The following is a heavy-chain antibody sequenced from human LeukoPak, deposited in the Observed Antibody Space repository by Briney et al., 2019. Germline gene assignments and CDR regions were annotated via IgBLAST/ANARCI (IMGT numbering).Heavy chain of an antibody. CDR2: IGSTGRII. D-gene: IGHD2-15*01. CDR3: ARRWPPDY. CDR1: GFTFRDYY. Sequence: GSLRLSCAASGFTFRDYYMTWIRRAPGKGLEWVSYIGSTGRIISYADSVKGRFTISRDNAKNSLYLQMNSLRDEDTAVYYCARRWPPDYWGKGTLVTVSS. J-gene: IGHJ4*02. V-gene: IGHV3-11*01.